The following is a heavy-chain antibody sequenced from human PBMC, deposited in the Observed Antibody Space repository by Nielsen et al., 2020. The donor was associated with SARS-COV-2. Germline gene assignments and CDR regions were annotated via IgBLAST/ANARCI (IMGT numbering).Heavy chain of an antibody. V-gene: IGHV4-34*01. Sequence: SETLSLTCAVYGGSFSGYYWSWIRQPPGKGLEWIGEINHSGSTNYNPSLKSRVTISVDTSKNQFSLKLSSVTAADTAVYYCARCAYGRIAARPYYFDYWGRGTLVTVSS. CDR2: INHSGST. D-gene: IGHD6-6*01. CDR3: ARCAYGRIAARPYYFDY. CDR1: GGSFSGYY. J-gene: IGHJ4*02.